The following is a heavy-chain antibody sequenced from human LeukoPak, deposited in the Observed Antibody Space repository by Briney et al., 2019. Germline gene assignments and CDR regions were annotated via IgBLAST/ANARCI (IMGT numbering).Heavy chain of an antibody. CDR1: GFTFSGSA. V-gene: IGHV3-73*01. CDR3: TRRLDTAMDPFDY. J-gene: IGHJ4*02. CDR2: IRSKANSYAT. Sequence: GGSLRLSCAASGFTFSGSAMHWVRQASGKGLEWVGRIRSKANSYATAYAASVKGRFTISRDDSKNTAYLQMSSLKTEDTAVYYCTRRLDTAMDPFDYWGQGTLVTVSS. D-gene: IGHD5-18*01.